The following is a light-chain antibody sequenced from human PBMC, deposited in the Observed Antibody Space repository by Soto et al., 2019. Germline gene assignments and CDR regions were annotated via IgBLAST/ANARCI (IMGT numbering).Light chain of an antibody. Sequence: EIVMTQSPATLSVSPGGRATLSCRASQSVTNNLAWYQQKPGQAPRLLIYGASTRATGIPARFSGSGSGTEFTLTISSLQSEDFAVYYCQRYNNWQWTFGQGTKVDIK. CDR3: QRYNNWQWT. J-gene: IGKJ1*01. CDR1: QSVTNN. CDR2: GAS. V-gene: IGKV3-15*01.